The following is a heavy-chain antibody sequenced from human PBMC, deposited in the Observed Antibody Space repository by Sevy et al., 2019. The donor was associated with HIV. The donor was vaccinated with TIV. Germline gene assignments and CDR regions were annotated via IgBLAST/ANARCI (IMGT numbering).Heavy chain of an antibody. V-gene: IGHV1-2*06. CDR2: INPNSGGT. CDR3: ARAVDRGSSSRLGYYGMDV. CDR1: GYTFTGYY. Sequence: ASVKVSCKASGYTFTGYYMHWVRQAPGQGLEWMGRINPNSGGTNYAQKFQGRVTMTRDTSISTAYMELSRLRSDDTAVYYCARAVDRGSSSRLGYYGMDVWGQWTTVTVSS. J-gene: IGHJ6*02. D-gene: IGHD6-6*01.